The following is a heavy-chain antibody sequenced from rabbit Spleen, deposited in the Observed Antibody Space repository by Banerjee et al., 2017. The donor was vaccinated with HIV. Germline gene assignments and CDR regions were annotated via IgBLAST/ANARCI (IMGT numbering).Heavy chain of an antibody. CDR1: GFSFSSSYY. Sequence: QSLEESGGDLVKPEGSLTLTCTASGFSFSSSYYMCWVRQAPGKGLEWIGCIYTGSGSAYYASWAKGRFTISKTSSTTVTLQMTSLTAADTATYFCARGDGYVGYGYALWGPGTLVTVS. CDR2: IYTGSGSA. D-gene: IGHD6-1*01. J-gene: IGHJ6*01. V-gene: IGHV1S40*01. CDR3: ARGDGYVGYGYAL.